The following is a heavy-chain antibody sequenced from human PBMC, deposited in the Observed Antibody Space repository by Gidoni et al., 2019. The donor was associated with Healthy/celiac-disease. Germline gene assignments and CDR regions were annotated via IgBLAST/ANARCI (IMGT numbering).Heavy chain of an antibody. V-gene: IGHV3-21*01. Sequence: EVQLVESGGGLVKQGGSLRLSCAASGFPFSSYSMNWVRQGQGKGLEWVSSSSSSSSYIYYAASVKGRFPISRDNAKNSLYLQMNSLRAEDPAVYYCARGKSGLRPGGDYWGQGTLVTVSS. CDR2: SSSSSSYI. CDR3: ARGKSGLRPGGDY. D-gene: IGHD3-16*01. J-gene: IGHJ4*02. CDR1: GFPFSSYS.